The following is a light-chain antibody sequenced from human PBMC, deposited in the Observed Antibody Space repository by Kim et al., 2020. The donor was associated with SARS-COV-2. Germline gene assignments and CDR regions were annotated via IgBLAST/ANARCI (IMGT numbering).Light chain of an antibody. CDR2: GTS. CDR1: QSVSRTN. CDR3: QQYASSPKT. J-gene: IGKJ1*01. Sequence: SPGEGATLSCRASQSVSRTNLAWYQHKTGQAPRLLIYGTSTRASGIPDRFSGSGSGTDFTLTITRLEPEDFAIYYCQQYASSPKTFGRGTKVDIK. V-gene: IGKV3-20*01.